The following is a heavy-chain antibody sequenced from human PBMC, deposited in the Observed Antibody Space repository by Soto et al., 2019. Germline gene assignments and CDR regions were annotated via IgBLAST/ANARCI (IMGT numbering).Heavy chain of an antibody. V-gene: IGHV4-34*01. CDR3: AREGNLGRWIQPLDS. CDR1: GGSLSDSF. Sequence: TSETLSLTCTVSGGSLSDSFWNWIRQPPGKGLEWIGEIHHSGNTKYSPSLKSRVTMSVDTSKNHFSLKLISVTTADTAVYFCAREGNLGRWIQPLDSWGQGTLVTVSS. J-gene: IGHJ4*02. D-gene: IGHD2-2*03. CDR2: IHHSGNT.